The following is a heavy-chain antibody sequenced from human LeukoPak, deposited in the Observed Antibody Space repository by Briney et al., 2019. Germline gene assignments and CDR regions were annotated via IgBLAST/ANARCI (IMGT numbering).Heavy chain of an antibody. CDR3: ARDLRGYFDAT. V-gene: IGHV3-7*01. CDR2: IKQDGSEK. CDR1: GFTFSSYA. Sequence: PGGSLRLSCAASGFTFSSYAMSWVRQAPGKGLEWVANIKQDGSEKYYVDSVKGRFTISRDNAKNSLYLQMNSLRAEDTAVYYCARDLRGYFDATGGQGTLVTVSS. D-gene: IGHD3-9*01. J-gene: IGHJ4*02.